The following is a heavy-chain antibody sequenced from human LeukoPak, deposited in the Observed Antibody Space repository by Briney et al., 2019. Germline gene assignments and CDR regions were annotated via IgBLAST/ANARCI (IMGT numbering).Heavy chain of an antibody. J-gene: IGHJ5*02. Sequence: GGSLRLSCAASGFTFSSYAMSWVRQAPGKGLEWVSVIYSGGSTYYADSVKGRFTISRDNSKNTLYLQMNSLRAEDTAVYYCASGLMVQGVPTGFDPWGQGTLVTVSS. CDR3: ASGLMVQGVPTGFDP. V-gene: IGHV3-53*01. D-gene: IGHD3-10*01. CDR1: GFTFSSYA. CDR2: IYSGGST.